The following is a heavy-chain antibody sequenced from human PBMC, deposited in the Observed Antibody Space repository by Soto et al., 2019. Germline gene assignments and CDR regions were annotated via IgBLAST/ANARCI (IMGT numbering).Heavy chain of an antibody. Sequence: SSETLSLTCTVSGGSISSGDYYWSWIRQPPGKGLEWIGYIYYSGSTYYNPSLKSRVTISVDTSKNQFSLKLSSVTAADTAVYYCARNYYDSSGYLYWGQGTLVTVSS. CDR1: GGSISSGDYY. CDR2: IYYSGST. CDR3: ARNYYDSSGYLY. J-gene: IGHJ4*02. D-gene: IGHD3-22*01. V-gene: IGHV4-30-4*01.